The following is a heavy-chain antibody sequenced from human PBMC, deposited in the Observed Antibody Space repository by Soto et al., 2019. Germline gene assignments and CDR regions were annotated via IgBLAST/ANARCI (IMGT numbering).Heavy chain of an antibody. D-gene: IGHD2-2*01. V-gene: IGHV4-30-4*08. J-gene: IGHJ5*02. Sequence: TLSLTCSVSGASIGSGDDYWTWIRQSPGKGLEWIGYISDSGSTFYNPSLRSRLTIALDTSKNHFSLKLNSVTAADTAVYYCAKYQPPEFGPWGQGIPVTVSS. CDR1: GASIGSGDDY. CDR3: AKYQPPEFGP. CDR2: ISDSGST.